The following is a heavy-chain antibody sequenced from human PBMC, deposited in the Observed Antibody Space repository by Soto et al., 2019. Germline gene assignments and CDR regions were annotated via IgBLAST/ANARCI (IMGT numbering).Heavy chain of an antibody. CDR1: GFTFSSYS. CDR2: ISSSSSYI. Sequence: GESLKISCAASGFTFSSYSMNWVRQAPGKGLEWVSSISSSSSYIYYADSVKGRFTISRDNAKNSLYLQMNSLRAEDTAVYYCAEGLSPGYFQHWGQGTLVTVSS. V-gene: IGHV3-21*01. J-gene: IGHJ1*01. CDR3: AEGLSPGYFQH.